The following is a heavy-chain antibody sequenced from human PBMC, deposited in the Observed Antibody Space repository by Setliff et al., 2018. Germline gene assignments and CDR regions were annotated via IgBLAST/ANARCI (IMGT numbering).Heavy chain of an antibody. CDR2: INHSGST. CDR1: GGSFSGYY. V-gene: IGHV4-34*01. CDR3: ARGRGDCGGGDCYQDLYYFDY. D-gene: IGHD2-21*02. Sequence: SETLSLTCAVYGGSFSGYYWSWIRQPPGKGLEWIGEINHSGSTNYNPSLKSRVTISVDTSKNQFSLKLSSVTAADTAVYYCARGRGDCGGGDCYQDLYYFDYWGQGTLVTVS. J-gene: IGHJ4*02.